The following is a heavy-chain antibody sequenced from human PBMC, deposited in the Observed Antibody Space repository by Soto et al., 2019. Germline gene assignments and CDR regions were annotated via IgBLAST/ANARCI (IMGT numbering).Heavy chain of an antibody. CDR1: GGSISSSSYY. D-gene: IGHD2-15*01. CDR2: IYYSGST. J-gene: IGHJ4*02. CDR3: AGYILGYCSGGSCYQVDY. V-gene: IGHV4-39*01. Sequence: SETLSLTCTVSGGSISSSSYYWGWIRQPPGKGLEWIGSIYYSGSTYYNPSLKSRVTISVDTSKNQFSLKLSSVTAADTAVYYCAGYILGYCSGGSCYQVDYWGQGTLVTVSS.